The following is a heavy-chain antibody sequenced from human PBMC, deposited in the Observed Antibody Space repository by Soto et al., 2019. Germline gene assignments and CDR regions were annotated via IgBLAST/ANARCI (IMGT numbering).Heavy chain of an antibody. J-gene: IGHJ4*02. V-gene: IGHV3-53*01. D-gene: IGHD1-7*01. CDR1: GFSVSSNY. CDR2: IYSGGDT. CDR3: ARDPFSQYSHETSGFQR. Sequence: LRLSCSASGFSVSSNYMNWVRQAPGKGLEWVSVIYSGGDTHYTDSVKGRFTVSRDKSENTVFLEMKSLRAEDTGIYYCARDPFSQYSHETSGFQRWGLGTLVTVSS.